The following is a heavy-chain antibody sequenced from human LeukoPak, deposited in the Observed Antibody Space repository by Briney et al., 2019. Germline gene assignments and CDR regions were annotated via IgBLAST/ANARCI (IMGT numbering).Heavy chain of an antibody. V-gene: IGHV1-46*01. D-gene: IGHD2-2*01. Sequence: ASVKVSCKTSGYTFTTYSLHWVRQAPGQGLEWMGIMNPSSGTTTYGQKFQGRVTMTGDPSTRTAYMELSSLRSEDTAFYYCARPRYCSTTTCLNLDYWGQGTLVSVSS. CDR1: GYTFTTYS. CDR3: ARPRYCSTTTCLNLDY. J-gene: IGHJ4*02. CDR2: MNPSSGTT.